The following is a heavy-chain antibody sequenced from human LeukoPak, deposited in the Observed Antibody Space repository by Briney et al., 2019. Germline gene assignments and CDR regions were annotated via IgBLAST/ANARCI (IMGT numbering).Heavy chain of an antibody. Sequence: GGSLRLSCAASGFTFSSYWMSWVRQAPGKGLEWVAHIKQDGSEKYYVDSVKGRFTISRDNAKNSLYLQMNSLRAEDTAVYYCARAWGYYYDSSGHLNFDYWGQGTLVTVSS. CDR3: ARAWGYYYDSSGHLNFDY. CDR1: GFTFSSYW. D-gene: IGHD3-22*01. J-gene: IGHJ4*02. CDR2: IKQDGSEK. V-gene: IGHV3-7*01.